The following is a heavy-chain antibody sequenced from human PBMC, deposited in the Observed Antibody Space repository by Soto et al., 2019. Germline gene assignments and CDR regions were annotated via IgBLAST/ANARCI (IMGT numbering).Heavy chain of an antibody. D-gene: IGHD2-8*02. J-gene: IGHJ4*02. CDR1: GASITGSSY. V-gene: IGHV4-4*07. CDR2: FSLSGTT. CDR3: ARGLTPPGAPAWYYFDS. Sequence: QVQLQESGPGLMKASETLSLTCTVSGASITGSSYWSWIRQPAGKGLEWIGRFSLSGTTNYNPSLRSRVTMSADVSKNQFSLRLTSLTAADTALYYCARGLTPPGAPAWYYFDSWCQGTLVTVSS.